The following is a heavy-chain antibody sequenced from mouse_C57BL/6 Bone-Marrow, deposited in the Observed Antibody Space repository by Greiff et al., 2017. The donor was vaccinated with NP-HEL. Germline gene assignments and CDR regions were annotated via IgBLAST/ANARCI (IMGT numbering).Heavy chain of an antibody. V-gene: IGHV5-17*01. CDR1: GFTFSDYG. CDR2: ISSGSSTI. Sequence: EVQVVESGGGLVKPGGSLKLSCAASGFTFSDYGMHWVRQAPEKGLEWVAYISSGSSTIYYADTVKGRFTISRDNAKNTLFLQMTSLRSEDTAMYYCARPTAQATGYYAMDYWGQGTSVTVSS. J-gene: IGHJ4*01. CDR3: ARPTAQATGYYAMDY. D-gene: IGHD3-2*02.